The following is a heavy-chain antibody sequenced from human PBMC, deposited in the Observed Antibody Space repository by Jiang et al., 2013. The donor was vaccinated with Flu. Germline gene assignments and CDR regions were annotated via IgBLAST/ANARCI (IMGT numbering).Heavy chain of an antibody. CDR3: ARLWSGFYFDY. CDR2: TYYRSKWYY. V-gene: IGHV6-1*01. Sequence: TLSLTCAISGDSVSSNTASWAWIRQSPSRGLEWLGRTYYRSKWYYDSSVSVQSRITINPDTSKNQFSLHLNSVTPEDTAVYYCARLWSGFYFDYWGQGTLVTVSS. D-gene: IGHD2-8*02. J-gene: IGHJ4*02. CDR1: GDSVSSNTAS.